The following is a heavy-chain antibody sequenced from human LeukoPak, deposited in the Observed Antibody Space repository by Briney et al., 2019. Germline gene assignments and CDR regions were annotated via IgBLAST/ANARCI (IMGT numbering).Heavy chain of an antibody. V-gene: IGHV3-21*04. CDR3: ARDTPYYDILTGYYNNWFDP. J-gene: IGHJ5*02. CDR2: ISSGSSFI. D-gene: IGHD3-9*01. Sequence: GGSLRLSCAASTFTFSSYSMNWVRQAPGKGLEWVSSISSGSSFIYYADSVKGRFTISRDNAKNSLYLQMNSLRAEDTAVYYCARDTPYYDILTGYYNNWFDPWGQGTLVTVSS. CDR1: TFTFSSYS.